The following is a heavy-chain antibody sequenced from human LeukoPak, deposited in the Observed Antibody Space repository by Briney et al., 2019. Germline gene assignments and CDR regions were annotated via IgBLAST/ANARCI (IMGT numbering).Heavy chain of an antibody. D-gene: IGHD5-12*01. CDR2: ISSSSKYI. J-gene: IGHJ3*01. Sequence: GGSLRLSCAASGFPFSIYSMNWVRQAPGKGLEWVSSISSSSKYIYQADSLKGRFTISRDNAKNSLYLQMNSPRAEDTAVYYCARVKEASAFDVWGQGTMVTVSS. V-gene: IGHV3-21*01. CDR3: ARVKEASAFDV. CDR1: GFPFSIYS.